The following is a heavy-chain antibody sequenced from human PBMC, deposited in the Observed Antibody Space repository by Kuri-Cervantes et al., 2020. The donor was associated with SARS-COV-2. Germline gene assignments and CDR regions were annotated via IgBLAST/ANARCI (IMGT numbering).Heavy chain of an antibody. Sequence: GESLKISCAASGFTFSSYAMSWVRQAPGKGLEWVSVIYSGGSSTYYADSVKGRFTISRDNSKNTLYLQMNSLRAEDTAVYYCAKDGHPYCGGDCYSDYWGQGTLVTVSS. CDR1: GFTFSSYA. CDR2: IYSGGSST. V-gene: IGHV3-23*03. CDR3: AKDGHPYCGGDCYSDY. J-gene: IGHJ4*02. D-gene: IGHD2-21*02.